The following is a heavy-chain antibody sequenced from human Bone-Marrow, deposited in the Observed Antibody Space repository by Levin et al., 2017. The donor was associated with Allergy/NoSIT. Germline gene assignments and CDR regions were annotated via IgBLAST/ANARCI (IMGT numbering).Heavy chain of an antibody. J-gene: IGHJ4*02. V-gene: IGHV3-66*02. Sequence: GESLKISCVVSGFTVSNNYMSWVRQAPGKGLEWVSVIYSGGSTYYADSVKGRLTISRDNSKNTVYLQMNSLRAEDTAVYYCARLDLITGIDYWGQGTLVTVSS. CDR1: GFTVSNNY. CDR2: IYSGGST. CDR3: ARLDLITGIDY. D-gene: IGHD1-14*01.